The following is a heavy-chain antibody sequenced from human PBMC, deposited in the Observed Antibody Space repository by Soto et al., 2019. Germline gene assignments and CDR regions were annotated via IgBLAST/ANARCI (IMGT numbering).Heavy chain of an antibody. CDR3: AKDQKDYSSSGTYYVPYGMDV. J-gene: IGHJ6*02. CDR1: GFTFSNFG. D-gene: IGHD3-10*01. V-gene: IGHV3-30*18. CDR2: TSFDGNKN. Sequence: QVQLVESGGGVVQPGRSLRLSCVASGFTFSNFGMHWVRQAPGKGLAWVALTSFDGNKNYYADSVTGRFTLSRDNSKKTQHLQMNSLRAEDTALYFCAKDQKDYSSSGTYYVPYGMDVCGQGTTVTVSS.